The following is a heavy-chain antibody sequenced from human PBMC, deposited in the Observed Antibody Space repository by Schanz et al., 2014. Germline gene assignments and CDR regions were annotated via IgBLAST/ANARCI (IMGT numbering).Heavy chain of an antibody. D-gene: IGHD6-13*01. Sequence: GQLLESGGGLIQPGGSLRLSCAASGFTLSDYYMSWIRQAPGKGLEWVSYISSSGRYIHYADSVKGRFTISRDNAKNTLYLQMNSLRAEDTSVYVCARVRRRIATPSTPSFRNYYYYAMDVWGQGTTVTVSS. CDR1: GFTLSDYY. J-gene: IGHJ6*02. V-gene: IGHV3-11*06. CDR2: ISSSGRYI. CDR3: ARVRRRIATPSTPSFRNYYYYAMDV.